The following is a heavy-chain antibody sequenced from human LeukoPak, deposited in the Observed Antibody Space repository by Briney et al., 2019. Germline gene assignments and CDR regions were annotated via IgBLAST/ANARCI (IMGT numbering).Heavy chain of an antibody. CDR1: GFTFSSYG. V-gene: IGHV3-30*03. CDR2: ISYDGSNK. J-gene: IGHJ4*02. Sequence: PGGSLRLSCAASGFTFSSYGMHWVRQAPGKGLEWVAVISYDGSNKYYADSVKGRFTISRDNSKNTLYLQMNSLRAEDTAVYYCARANSYAIWDDFDYWGQGTLVTVSS. D-gene: IGHD5-18*01. CDR3: ARANSYAIWDDFDY.